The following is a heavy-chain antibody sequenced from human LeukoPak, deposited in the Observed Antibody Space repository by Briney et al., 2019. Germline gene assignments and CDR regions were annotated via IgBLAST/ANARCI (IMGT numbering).Heavy chain of an antibody. V-gene: IGHV3-74*01. CDR2: INTDGTTT. Sequence: GGSLRLSCAASGFTFSSCWMHWVRQVPGKGLVWVARINTDGTTTSYADSVKGRFTISRDNAKNTLYLQMNSLRVEDTAVYYCARDFLHGGVWGQGTLVTVSS. CDR3: ARDFLHGGV. D-gene: IGHD3-10*01. CDR1: GFTFSSCW. J-gene: IGHJ4*02.